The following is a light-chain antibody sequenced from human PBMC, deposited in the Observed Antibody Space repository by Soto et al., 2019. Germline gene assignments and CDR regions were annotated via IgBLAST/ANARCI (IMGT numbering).Light chain of an antibody. CDR2: TAS. Sequence: DIQMTQSPSSLSASVGDTVIITCRASQTISVYLNWYQQKAGKAPKLLIYTASTLQTGVPSRFSGSGSGTYFALAISSLQPDDFASYYCQHSFSPLCFGGGTPQLTFGGGTKVEIK. J-gene: IGKJ4*01. CDR1: QTISVY. V-gene: IGKV1-39*01. CDR3: QHSFSPLCFGGGTPQLT.